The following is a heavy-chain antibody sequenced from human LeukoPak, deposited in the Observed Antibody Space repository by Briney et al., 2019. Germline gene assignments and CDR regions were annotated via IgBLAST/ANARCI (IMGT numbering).Heavy chain of an antibody. CDR2: INHSGST. V-gene: IGHV4-39*07. CDR3: ARDPSTGQQLVL. CDR1: GGSISSSSYY. Sequence: SETLSLTCTVSGGSISSSSYYWGWIRQPPGKGLEWIGEINHSGSTNYNPSLKSRVTISVDTSKNQFSLKLSSVTAADTAVYYCARDPSTGQQLVLWGQGTLVTVSS. D-gene: IGHD6-13*01. J-gene: IGHJ4*02.